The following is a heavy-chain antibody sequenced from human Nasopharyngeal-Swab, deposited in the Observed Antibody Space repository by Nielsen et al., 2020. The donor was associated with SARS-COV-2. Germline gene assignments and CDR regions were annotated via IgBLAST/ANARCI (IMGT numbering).Heavy chain of an antibody. Sequence: WIRQPPGKGLEWIGYMSYSGSTNYNPSLKSRVTISLDTSKNQFSLKLNSVTAADTAVYYCERHDYNNYEINYWGQGTLVTVSS. D-gene: IGHD4-11*01. CDR3: ERHDYNNYEINY. V-gene: IGHV4-61*07. J-gene: IGHJ4*02. CDR2: MSYSGST.